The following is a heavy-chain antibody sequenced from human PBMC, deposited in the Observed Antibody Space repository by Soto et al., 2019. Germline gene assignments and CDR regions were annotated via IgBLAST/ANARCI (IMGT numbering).Heavy chain of an antibody. V-gene: IGHV3-48*01. Sequence: PGGSLRLSCAASGFTFSSYSLNWVRQAPGKGLEWVSYISSSSSTIYYADSVKGRFTISRDNAKHSLYLQMNSLRAEDTAVYFCAREIDGGPVLGYFDWSKVLDYWGRGTLVTVSS. D-gene: IGHD3-9*01. CDR1: GFTFSSYS. J-gene: IGHJ4*02. CDR3: AREIDGGPVLGYFDWSKVLDY. CDR2: ISSSSSTI.